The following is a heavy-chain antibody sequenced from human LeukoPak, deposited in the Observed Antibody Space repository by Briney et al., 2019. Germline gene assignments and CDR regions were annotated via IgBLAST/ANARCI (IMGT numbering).Heavy chain of an antibody. CDR2: ISGSGGST. CDR1: GFTFSSYA. Sequence: GGSLRLSCAASGFTFSSYAMSWVRQAPGKGLEWVSAISGSGGSTYYADSVKGRFTISRDNSKNTLYLQMNSLRAEDTAVYYCAKGLYFWSGYYTEDPFDYWGRGTLVTVSS. J-gene: IGHJ4*02. V-gene: IGHV3-23*01. D-gene: IGHD3-3*01. CDR3: AKGLYFWSGYYTEDPFDY.